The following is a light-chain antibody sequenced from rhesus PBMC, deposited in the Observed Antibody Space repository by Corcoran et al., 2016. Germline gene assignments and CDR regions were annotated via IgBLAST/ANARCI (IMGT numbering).Light chain of an antibody. J-gene: IGKJ1*01. CDR3: LQCTRSPWT. CDR2: KAS. CDR1: QSVSSW. Sequence: MTQSPATLSLSPGERATLSCRASQSVSSWLAWYQQKPGEAPKLLIYKASSLQSGVPSRFMGSGSGTDFTLTISSLQPEDFATYYCLQCTRSPWTFGQGTKVEIK. V-gene: IGKV1-22*01.